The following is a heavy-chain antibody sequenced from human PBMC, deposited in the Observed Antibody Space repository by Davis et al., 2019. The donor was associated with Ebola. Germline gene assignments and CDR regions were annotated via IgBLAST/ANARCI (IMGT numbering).Heavy chain of an antibody. CDR1: GCSVSSGSYY. CDR3: ARGSGSYLRLNWFDP. CDR2: IYYSGST. V-gene: IGHV4-61*01. J-gene: IGHJ5*02. D-gene: IGHD1-26*01. Sequence: PSETLSLTCTVSGCSVSSGSYYWSWIRQPPGKGLEWIGYIYYSGSTNYNPSLKSRVTISVDTSKNQFSLKLSSVTAADTAVYYCARGSGSYLRLNWFDPWGQGTLVTVSS.